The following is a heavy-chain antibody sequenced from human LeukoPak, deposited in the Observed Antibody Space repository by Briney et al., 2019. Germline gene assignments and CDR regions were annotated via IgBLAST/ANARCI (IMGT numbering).Heavy chain of an antibody. V-gene: IGHV4-59*08. Sequence: PSETLSLTCTVSGASISNYYWNWIRQPPGKGLEWIGILYHSGDTKYNPSLKSRVSISVGRSKNQFSLNLSSVTAADTAVYYCAKKVGGAFDVWGQGKLVIVSA. CDR2: LYHSGDT. CDR1: GASISNYY. J-gene: IGHJ3*01. CDR3: AKKVGGAFDV.